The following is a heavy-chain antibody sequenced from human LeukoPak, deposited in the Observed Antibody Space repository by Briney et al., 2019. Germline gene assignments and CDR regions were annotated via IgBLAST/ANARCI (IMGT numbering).Heavy chain of an antibody. CDR3: AKDPTYCSSTSCYWYGMDV. CDR1: GLTFSSYA. Sequence: GGSLRLSCAASGLTFSSYAMSWVRQAPGKGLEWVSAISGSGGSTYYADSVKGRFTISRDNSKNTLYLQMNSLRAEDTAVYYCAKDPTYCSSTSCYWYGMDVWGQGTTVTVSS. D-gene: IGHD2-2*01. CDR2: ISGSGGST. J-gene: IGHJ6*02. V-gene: IGHV3-23*01.